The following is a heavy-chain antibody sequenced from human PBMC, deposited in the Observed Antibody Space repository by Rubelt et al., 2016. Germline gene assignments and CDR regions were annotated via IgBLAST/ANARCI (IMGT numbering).Heavy chain of an antibody. CDR1: GGTFSSYA. V-gene: IGHV1-69*01. CDR3: ARDFLEWSDAFDI. J-gene: IGHJ3*02. Sequence: QVQLVQSGAEVKKPGSSVKVSCKASGGTFSSYAISWVRQAPGHGLEWMGGIIPIFGTANYGRKFQGRVTITAEEATSTAYMELSSLRSEDTAVYYCARDFLEWSDAFDIWGQGTMVTVSS. D-gene: IGHD3-3*01. CDR2: IIPIFGTA.